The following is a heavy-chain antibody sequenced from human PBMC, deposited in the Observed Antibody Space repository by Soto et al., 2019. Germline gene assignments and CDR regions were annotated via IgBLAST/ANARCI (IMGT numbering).Heavy chain of an antibody. J-gene: IGHJ4*02. CDR1: GGAISSSGFF. CDR3: AKDSTHYYDSSGYYWFDY. V-gene: IGHV4-39*07. CDR2: IFYSGSA. D-gene: IGHD3-22*01. Sequence: PSETLSLTCTVSGGAISSSGFFWGWIRQPPGKGLEWIGSIFYSGSASYNPSLKSRVTMSVDTSKKQFFLNLSSVTAEDTAVYYCAKDSTHYYDSSGYYWFDYWGQGTLVTVS.